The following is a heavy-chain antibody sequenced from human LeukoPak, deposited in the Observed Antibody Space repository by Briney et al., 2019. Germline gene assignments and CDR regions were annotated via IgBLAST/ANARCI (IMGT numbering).Heavy chain of an antibody. Sequence: GESLRISCKGSGYTFSSYWIGWVRQMPGKGLEWMGIIYPGDSDTRYSPSLQGQVTISVDTPIGIASLQWSSLKASDTAIYYCARQNDFRLDYWGQGTLVTVSS. CDR2: IYPGDSDT. J-gene: IGHJ4*02. D-gene: IGHD3-3*01. CDR3: ARQNDFRLDY. V-gene: IGHV5-51*01. CDR1: GYTFSSYW.